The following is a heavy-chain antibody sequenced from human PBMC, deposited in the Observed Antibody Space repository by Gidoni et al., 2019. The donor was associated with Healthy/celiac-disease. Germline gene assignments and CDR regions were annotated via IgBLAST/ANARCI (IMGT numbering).Heavy chain of an antibody. D-gene: IGHD3-22*01. CDR2: ISYDGSNK. CDR1: ASTFSYYG. J-gene: IGHJ4*02. CDR3: AKAYYYDSSGYFFDY. Sequence: QVQLVEFGGGVVPPGRSLTPSCSAPASTFSYYGMHWVRQAPGKGLEWVAVISYDGSNKYYADSVKGRFTISRDNSKNTLYLQMNSLRAEDTAVYYCAKAYYYDSSGYFFDYWGQGTLVTVSS. V-gene: IGHV3-30*18.